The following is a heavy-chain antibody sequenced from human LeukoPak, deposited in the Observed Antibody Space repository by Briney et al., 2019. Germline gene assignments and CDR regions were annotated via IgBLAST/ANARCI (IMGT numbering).Heavy chain of an antibody. CDR2: ISSSGSAI. Sequence: GGPLRLSCAASGFTFSSYEMNWVRQAPGKGLEWVSFISSSGSAIHYADSVRGRFTISRDNAKNSLYLQMSRLRAEDTAVYYCARDSDFDYWGQGTLVTVSS. V-gene: IGHV3-48*03. J-gene: IGHJ4*02. CDR1: GFTFSSYE. CDR3: ARDSDFDY.